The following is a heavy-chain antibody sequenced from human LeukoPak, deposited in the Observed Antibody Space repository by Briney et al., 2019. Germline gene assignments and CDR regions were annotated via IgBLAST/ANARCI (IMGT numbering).Heavy chain of an antibody. D-gene: IGHD3-10*01. CDR1: GGSFSSYY. V-gene: IGHV4-34*01. CDR2: INHSGST. CDR3: ARERKRKGYYGSGSYSDY. J-gene: IGHJ4*02. Sequence: SETLSLTCAVYGGSFSSYYWSWIRQPPGKGLEWIGEINHSGSTNYNPSLKSRVTISVDTSKNQFSLKLSSVTAADTAVYYCARERKRKGYYGSGSYSDYWGQGTLVTVSS.